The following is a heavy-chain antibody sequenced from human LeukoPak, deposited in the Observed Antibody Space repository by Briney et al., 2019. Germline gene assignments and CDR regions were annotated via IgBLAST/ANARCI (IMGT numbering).Heavy chain of an antibody. CDR1: GFTFSDYY. CDR2: ISSSGSTI. D-gene: IGHD3-3*01. J-gene: IGHJ3*02. CDR3: ARAGDFWSGFDAFDI. Sequence: GGSLRLXCAASGFTFSDYYMSWIRQAPGKGLEWVSYISSSGSTIYYADSVKGRFTISRDNAKNSLYLQMNSLRAEDTAVYYCARAGDFWSGFDAFDIWGQGTMVTVSS. V-gene: IGHV3-11*04.